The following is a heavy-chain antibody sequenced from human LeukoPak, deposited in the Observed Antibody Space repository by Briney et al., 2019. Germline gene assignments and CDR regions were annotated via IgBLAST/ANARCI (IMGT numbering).Heavy chain of an antibody. V-gene: IGHV3-21*01. CDR1: GFTFSSYS. D-gene: IGHD3-22*01. CDR2: ISSSRSYI. J-gene: IGHJ2*01. Sequence: GGSLRLSCAASGFTFSSYSMNCVRQAPGKGLEYVSSISSSRSYIYYADSLKARFTISRDNAKNSLYLQMNSLRAEDTAVYYCASSDDSSGSWYFDLWGRGTLVTVSS. CDR3: ASSDDSSGSWYFDL.